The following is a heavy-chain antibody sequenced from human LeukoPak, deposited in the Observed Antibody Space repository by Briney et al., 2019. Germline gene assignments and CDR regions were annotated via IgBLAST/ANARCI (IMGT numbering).Heavy chain of an antibody. CDR3: ARAPLGRDDAFDI. CDR2: IYYSGST. V-gene: IGHV4-59*01. CDR1: GGSISSYY. J-gene: IGHJ3*02. Sequence: SETLSLTCTVSGGSISSYYWSWIRQPPGKGLEWIGYIYYSGSTNYNPSLKSRVAISVDTSKNQFSLKLSSVTAADTAVYYCARAPLGRDDAFDIRGQGTMVTVSS. D-gene: IGHD3-16*01.